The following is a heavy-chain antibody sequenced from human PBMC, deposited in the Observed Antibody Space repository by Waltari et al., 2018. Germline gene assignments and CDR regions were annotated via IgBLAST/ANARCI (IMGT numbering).Heavy chain of an antibody. CDR3: ASGLGYCSGTSCYTGDDAFDI. D-gene: IGHD2-2*02. J-gene: IGHJ3*02. V-gene: IGHV3-21*01. CDR1: GFTFSSYS. Sequence: EVQLVESGGGLVKPGGSLRLSCAASGFTFSSYSMNWVRQAPGKGLEWVSSISSSSSYIYYADSVKGRFTISRDNAKNSLYLQMNSLRAEDTAVYYCASGLGYCSGTSCYTGDDAFDIWGQGTMVTVSS. CDR2: ISSSSSYI.